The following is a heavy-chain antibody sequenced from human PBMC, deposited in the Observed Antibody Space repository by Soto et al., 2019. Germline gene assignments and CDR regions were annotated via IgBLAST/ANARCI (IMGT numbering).Heavy chain of an antibody. V-gene: IGHV1-69*13. CDR1: GGTFSSYA. Sequence: SVRVSCKASGGTFSSYAISWVRQAPGQGLEWMGGIIPIFGTANYAQKFQGRVTITADESTSTSYMELSSVRAEHTAVYDCAREEYDRYYYCGMDVWGQGATVTVAS. CDR3: AREEYDRYYYCGMDV. D-gene: IGHD3-3*01. CDR2: IIPIFGTA. J-gene: IGHJ6*02.